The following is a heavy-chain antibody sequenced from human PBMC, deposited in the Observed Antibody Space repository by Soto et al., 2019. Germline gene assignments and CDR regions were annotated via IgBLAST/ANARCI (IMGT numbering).Heavy chain of an antibody. D-gene: IGHD4-4*01. J-gene: IGHJ6*02. Sequence: QVQLQESGPGLVKPSGTLSLTCTVSGGSVGSGSYYWRWLRQPPGRGLEWSGYIYYSGSTNYNPSLKSRVTISVDTSKNQFSLKLISVTAADTAVYYCARESNSGPYLYCCIDVWGQGTTVTVSS. CDR1: GGSVGSGSYY. V-gene: IGHV4-61*01. CDR2: IYYSGST. CDR3: ARESNSGPYLYCCIDV.